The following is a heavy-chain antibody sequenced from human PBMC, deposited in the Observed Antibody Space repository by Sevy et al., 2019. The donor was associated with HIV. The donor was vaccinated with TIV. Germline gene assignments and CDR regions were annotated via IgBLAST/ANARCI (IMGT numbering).Heavy chain of an antibody. CDR3: ARAPTDFWTGGMAV. CDR2: INPISGGT. V-gene: IGHV1-2*06. D-gene: IGHD3-3*01. CDR1: GYAFTCYY. J-gene: IGHJ6*02. Sequence: ASVKVSCKASGYAFTCYYIHWVRQAPGQGLEWMGRINPISGGTDDSQKFQGRVTMTRDTSISTAYMDVSRLTSDDTAVYYCARAPTDFWTGGMAVWGQGTVVTVSS.